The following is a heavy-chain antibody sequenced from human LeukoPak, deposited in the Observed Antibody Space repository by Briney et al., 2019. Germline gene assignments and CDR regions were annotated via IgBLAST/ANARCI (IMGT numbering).Heavy chain of an antibody. Sequence: GGSLRLSCAASGFTFSSTWMQWVRQGPGKGLLWVSRISSDERSTTYAESVKGRFTISRDTAKNTLYMQMNRLRAEDTAVYYCARDSGDEQQLARTDLYYLDYWGQGTLVTVSS. CDR2: ISSDERST. J-gene: IGHJ4*02. V-gene: IGHV3-74*03. CDR1: GFTFSSTW. D-gene: IGHD6-13*01. CDR3: ARDSGDEQQLARTDLYYLDY.